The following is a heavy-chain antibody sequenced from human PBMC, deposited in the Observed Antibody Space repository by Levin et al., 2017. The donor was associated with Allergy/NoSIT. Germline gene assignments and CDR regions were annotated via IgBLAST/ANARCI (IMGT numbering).Heavy chain of an antibody. CDR3: ARHLGPAPGRDDAFDI. J-gene: IGHJ3*02. CDR2: IYYSGST. CDR1: GGSISSYY. D-gene: IGHD3-10*01. Sequence: SETLSLTCTVSGGSISSYYWSWIRQPPGKGLEWIGYIYYSGSTNYNPSLKSRVTISVDTSKNQFSLKLSSVTAADTAVYYCARHLGPAPGRDDAFDIWGQGTMVTVSS. V-gene: IGHV4-59*08.